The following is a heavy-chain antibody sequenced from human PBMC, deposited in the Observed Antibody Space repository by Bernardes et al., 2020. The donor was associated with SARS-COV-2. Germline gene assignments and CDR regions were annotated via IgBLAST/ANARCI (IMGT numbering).Heavy chain of an antibody. D-gene: IGHD3-10*01. Sequence: SETLSLTCTVSGGSISSYYWSWIRQPPGKGLEWIGYIYYSGSTNYNPSLKSRVTISVDTSKNQFSLKLSSVTAADTAVYYCARGQAYYYGSGSYYGRHWFDPWGQGTLVTVSS. CDR1: GGSISSYY. CDR2: IYYSGST. J-gene: IGHJ5*02. CDR3: ARGQAYYYGSGSYYGRHWFDP. V-gene: IGHV4-59*01.